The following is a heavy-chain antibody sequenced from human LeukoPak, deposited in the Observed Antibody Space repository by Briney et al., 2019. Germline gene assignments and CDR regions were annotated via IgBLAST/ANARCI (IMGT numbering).Heavy chain of an antibody. V-gene: IGHV4-38-2*01. CDR1: GYSISSGYY. Sequence: PSETLSLTCAVSGYSISSGYYWGWIRQPPGKGLEWIGSIYHSGSTYYNPSLKSRVTISVDTSKNQFSLKLSSVTAADTAVYYCARRNSYFDHWGQGTLVTVSS. D-gene: IGHD2/OR15-2a*01. CDR2: IYHSGST. CDR3: ARRNSYFDH. J-gene: IGHJ4*02.